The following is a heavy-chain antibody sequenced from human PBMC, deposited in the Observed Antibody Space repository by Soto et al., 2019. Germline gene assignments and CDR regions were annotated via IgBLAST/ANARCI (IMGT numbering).Heavy chain of an antibody. V-gene: IGHV4-59*01. CDR1: GGSISSYY. D-gene: IGHD2-21*02. CDR3: ARGWGLVVDY. CDR2: IYYSGST. Sequence: QVQLQESGPGLVKPSETLSLTCTVSGGSISSYYWSWIRQPPGKGLEWIGYIYYSGSTNYNPSLKSLVTRTVDTSKNQFSLKLSSVAAADTAVYYWARGWGLVVDYWGQGTLVTVSS. J-gene: IGHJ4*02.